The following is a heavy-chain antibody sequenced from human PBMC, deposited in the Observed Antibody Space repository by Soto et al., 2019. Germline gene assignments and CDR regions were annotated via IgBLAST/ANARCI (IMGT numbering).Heavy chain of an antibody. D-gene: IGHD2-21*02. CDR3: ARGLYCGGDCYGNTY. Sequence: QVQLVQSGAAVKKPGSSVNVSCKASGGTFSSYAISWVRQAPGQGLEWMGGIIPIFGTANYAQKFQGRVTITADESTSTAYMELSSLRSEDTAVYYCARGLYCGGDCYGNTYWGQGTLVTVSS. CDR1: GGTFSSYA. CDR2: IIPIFGTA. J-gene: IGHJ4*02. V-gene: IGHV1-69*12.